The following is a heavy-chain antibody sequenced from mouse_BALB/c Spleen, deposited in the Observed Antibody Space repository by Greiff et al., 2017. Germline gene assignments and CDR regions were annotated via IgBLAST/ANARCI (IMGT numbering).Heavy chain of an antibody. J-gene: IGHJ2*01. D-gene: IGHD2-14*01. V-gene: IGHV1-15*01. CDR2: IDPETGGT. Sequence: QVHVKQSGAELVRPGASVTLSCKASGYTFTDYEMHWVKQTPVHGLEWIGAIDPETGGTAYNQKFKGKATLTADKSSSTAYMELRSLTSEDSAVYYCTRKGAYYRYYFDYWGQGTTLTVSS. CDR3: TRKGAYYRYYFDY. CDR1: GYTFTDYE.